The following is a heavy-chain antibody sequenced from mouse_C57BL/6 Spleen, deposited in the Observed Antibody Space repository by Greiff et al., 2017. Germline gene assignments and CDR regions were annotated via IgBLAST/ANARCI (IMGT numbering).Heavy chain of an antibody. Sequence: VQLQQPGAELVRPGTSVKLSCKASGYTFTSYWMHWVKQRPGQGLEWIGVIYPSDSYTNYNQKFKGKATLTVDTSSSTAYMQRSSLTSEDSAVYYCARIHYYGSSYEKYYFDYWGQGTTLTVSS. V-gene: IGHV1-59*01. CDR2: IYPSDSYT. CDR1: GYTFTSYW. CDR3: ARIHYYGSSYEKYYFDY. D-gene: IGHD1-1*01. J-gene: IGHJ2*01.